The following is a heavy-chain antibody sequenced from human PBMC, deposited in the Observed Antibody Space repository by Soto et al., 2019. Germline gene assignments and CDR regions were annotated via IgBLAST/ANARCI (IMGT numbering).Heavy chain of an antibody. CDR3: ARSITRSGFFTWFDS. D-gene: IGHD3-3*01. V-gene: IGHV2-70*01. CDR1: GSPLRSIRMC. Sequence: GTGPKPMNDKQTVAQTCSSSGSPLRSIRMCVSWIRQPPGKALEWLALIDWDGDEYYSTSLETRLTISKDTSKNQVVLTMSNMDPVDTATYYCARSITRSGFFTWFDSCGQGTLVTVSS. J-gene: IGHJ5*01. CDR2: IDWDGDE.